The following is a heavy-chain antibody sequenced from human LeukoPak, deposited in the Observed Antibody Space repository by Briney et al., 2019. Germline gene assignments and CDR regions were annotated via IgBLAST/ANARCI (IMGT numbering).Heavy chain of an antibody. CDR3: ARDTYSNYVGGWFDP. CDR1: GFTFSSYS. J-gene: IGHJ5*02. V-gene: IGHV3-21*01. Sequence: PGGSLRLSCAASGFTFSSYSMNWVRQAPGKGLEWVSSISSSSSYMYYADSVKGRFTISRDNAKNSLYLQMNSLRAEDTAVYYCARDTYSNYVGGWFDPWGQGTLVTVSS. D-gene: IGHD4-11*01. CDR2: ISSSSSYM.